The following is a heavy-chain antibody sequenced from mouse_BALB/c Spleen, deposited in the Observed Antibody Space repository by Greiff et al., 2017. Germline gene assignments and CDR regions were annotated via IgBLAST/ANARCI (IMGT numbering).Heavy chain of an antibody. J-gene: IGHJ2*01. Sequence: VQLQQSGAELARPGASVKLSCKASGYTFTDYYINWVKQRTGQGLEWIGEIYPGSGNTYYNEKFKGKATLTADKSSSTAYMQLSSLTSEDSAVYFCARDDYVPYWGQGTTLTVSS. V-gene: IGHV1-77*01. CDR2: IYPGSGNT. D-gene: IGHD2-4*01. CDR1: GYTFTDYY. CDR3: ARDDYVPY.